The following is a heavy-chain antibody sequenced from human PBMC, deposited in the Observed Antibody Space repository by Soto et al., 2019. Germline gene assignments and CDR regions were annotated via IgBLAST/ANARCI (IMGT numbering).Heavy chain of an antibody. CDR1: GFTFSPYW. Sequence: EVQLVESGGDLVQPGGSLRLSCVASGFTFSPYWMSWVRQAPGRGLQLVATINNDGSEKYYADSVKGRFTISRANARDSLYLQLISLRAEDTAIYYCARGSNQDDWCQGTLVAVAS. CDR3: ARGSNQDD. J-gene: IGHJ4*02. D-gene: IGHD2-15*01. V-gene: IGHV3-7*03. CDR2: INNDGSEK.